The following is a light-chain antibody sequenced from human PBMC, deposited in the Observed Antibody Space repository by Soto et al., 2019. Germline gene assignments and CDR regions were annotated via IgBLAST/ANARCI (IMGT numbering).Light chain of an antibody. Sequence: DIVMTQSPDSLDVSLGERATINCKSSQSVLYSPNNKNSLAWYQQKPGQPPKLFIYWASIRESGVPDRFSGRGAGTDFTLTISSMQAEDVAVYYCQQYYRTPPTFGQGTKVEIK. CDR1: QSVLYSPNNKNS. V-gene: IGKV4-1*01. J-gene: IGKJ1*01. CDR3: QQYYRTPPT. CDR2: WAS.